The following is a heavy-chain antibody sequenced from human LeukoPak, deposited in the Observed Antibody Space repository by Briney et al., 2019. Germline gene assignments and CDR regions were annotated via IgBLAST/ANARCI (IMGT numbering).Heavy chain of an antibody. Sequence: ASAKVSCKASGYTFTGYYMHWVRQAPGQGLEWMGWINPNSGGTNYAPKFQGRVTMTRDTSISTAYMELSRLRSDDTAFYYCARDRHSGTYQGFFDYWGQGTLVTVSP. CDR1: GYTFTGYY. CDR3: ARDRHSGTYQGFFDY. CDR2: INPNSGGT. J-gene: IGHJ4*02. V-gene: IGHV1-2*02. D-gene: IGHD1-26*01.